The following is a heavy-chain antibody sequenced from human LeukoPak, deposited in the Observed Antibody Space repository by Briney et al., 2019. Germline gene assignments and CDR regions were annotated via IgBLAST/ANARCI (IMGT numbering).Heavy chain of an antibody. V-gene: IGHV4-59*12. CDR3: ARDRIAAAGSSRGVDY. CDR1: GGSISTYY. CDR2: IYHSGST. J-gene: IGHJ4*02. Sequence: SETLSLTCTLSGGSISTYYWSWIRQPPGKGLEWIGHIYHSGSTNYNPSLKSRVTISVDTSKNQFSLKLSSVTAADTAVYYCARDRIAAAGSSRGVDYWGQGTLVTVSS. D-gene: IGHD6-13*01.